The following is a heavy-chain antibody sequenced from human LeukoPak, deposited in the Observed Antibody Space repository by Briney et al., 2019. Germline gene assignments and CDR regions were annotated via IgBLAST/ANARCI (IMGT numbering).Heavy chain of an antibody. V-gene: IGHV1-2*02. J-gene: IGHJ5*02. CDR2: INPNSGGT. Sequence: ASVKVSCKASGYTFTGYYMHWVRQAPGQGLEWMGWINPNSGGTNYAQKFQGRVTMTRDTSISTAYMELSRLRSDDTAVYYCARHGHSGSSWLNWFDPWGQGTLVTVSS. CDR3: ARHGHSGSSWLNWFDP. CDR1: GYTFTGYY. D-gene: IGHD6-13*01.